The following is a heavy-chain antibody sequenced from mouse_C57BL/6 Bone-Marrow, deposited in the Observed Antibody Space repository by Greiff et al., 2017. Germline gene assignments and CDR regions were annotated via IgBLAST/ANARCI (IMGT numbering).Heavy chain of an antibody. V-gene: IGHV5-17*01. CDR3: ARGVYHYWYFDV. Sequence: EVKLVESGGGLVKPGGSLKLSCAASGFTFSDYGMHWVRQAPEKGLEWVAYISSGSSTIYYADTVKGRFTISRDNAKNTLFLQMTSLRSEDTAMYYCARGVYHYWYFDVWGTGTTVTVSS. CDR2: ISSGSSTI. CDR1: GFTFSDYG. J-gene: IGHJ1*03.